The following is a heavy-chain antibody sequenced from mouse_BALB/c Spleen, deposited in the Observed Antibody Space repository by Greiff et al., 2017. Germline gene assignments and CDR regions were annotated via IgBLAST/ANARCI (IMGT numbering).Heavy chain of an antibody. D-gene: IGHD2-2*01. J-gene: IGHJ2*01. V-gene: IGHV14-1*02. CDR2: IDPENGNT. CDR3: ARKAVGGYHFDY. CDR1: GFNIKDYY. Sequence: EVQLQQSGAELVRPGALVKLSCKASGFNIKDYYMHWVKQRPEQGLEWIGWIDPENGNTIYDPKFQGKASITADTSSNTAYLQLSSLTSEDTAVYYCARKAVGGYHFDYGGQGTTLTVSS.